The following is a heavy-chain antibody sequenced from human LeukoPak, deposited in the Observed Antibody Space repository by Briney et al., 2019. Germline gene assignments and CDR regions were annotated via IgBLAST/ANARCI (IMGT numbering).Heavy chain of an antibody. CDR1: GLTFDDYA. Sequence: GGSLRLSCAASGLTFDDYAMHWVRQAPGKGLEWVSLISGDGGSTYYADSVKGRFTISRDNSKNSLYLQMNSLRTEDTALYYCAKDRGSSGWYSDAFDIWGQGTMVTVSS. J-gene: IGHJ3*02. CDR2: ISGDGGST. V-gene: IGHV3-43*02. D-gene: IGHD6-19*01. CDR3: AKDRGSSGWYSDAFDI.